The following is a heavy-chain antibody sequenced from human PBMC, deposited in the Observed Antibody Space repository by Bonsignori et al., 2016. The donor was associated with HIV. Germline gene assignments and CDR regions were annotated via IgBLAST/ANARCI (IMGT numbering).Heavy chain of an antibody. CDR2: IGGSSGTI. J-gene: IGHJ5*02. CDR1: GFAFNRYS. Sequence: GESLKISCVASGFAFNRYSMTWVRQAPGKGLEWVSYIGGSSGTIYYADSVKGRFTISRDNAKNSLFLQMNSLRDEDTAVYYCARDLGVAGADDLWGQGTPVTVSS. V-gene: IGHV3-48*02. D-gene: IGHD1-26*01. CDR3: ARDLGVAGADDL.